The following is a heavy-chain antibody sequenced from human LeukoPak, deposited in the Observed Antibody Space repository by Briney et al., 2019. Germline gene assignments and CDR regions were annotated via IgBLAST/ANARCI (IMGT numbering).Heavy chain of an antibody. Sequence: SETLSLTCTVSGGSISSYYWSWIRQPPGKGLEWIGYIYYSGSTYYNPSLKSRVTISVDTSKNQFSLKLSSVTAADTAVYYCAREYGIAALYYFDYWGQGTLATVSS. D-gene: IGHD6-6*01. CDR1: GGSISSYY. J-gene: IGHJ4*02. V-gene: IGHV4-59*12. CDR2: IYYSGST. CDR3: AREYGIAALYYFDY.